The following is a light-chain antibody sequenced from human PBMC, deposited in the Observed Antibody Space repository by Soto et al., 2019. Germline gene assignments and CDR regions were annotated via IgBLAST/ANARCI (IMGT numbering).Light chain of an antibody. Sequence: EIVLTQSPATLSLSPGERATLSCRASQSVGSSLAWYQQKPGQAPRLLIYDASNRATGIPARFSGSGSGTDFTLTISSLEPEDFPVYYCQQRSGWPRLTFGPGTKVDIK. J-gene: IGKJ3*01. CDR2: DAS. V-gene: IGKV3-11*01. CDR1: QSVGSS. CDR3: QQRSGWPRLT.